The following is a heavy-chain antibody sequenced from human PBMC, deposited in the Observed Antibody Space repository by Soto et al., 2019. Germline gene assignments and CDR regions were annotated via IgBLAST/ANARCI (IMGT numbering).Heavy chain of an antibody. CDR1: GGSFTGYY. J-gene: IGHJ4*02. D-gene: IGHD6-13*01. CDR3: ARNGGNTWYYFDS. V-gene: IGHV4-34*01. Sequence: PSETLSLTCAVNGGSFTGYYGAWIRQSPGKGLEWIGEISHSGRTNYNPSLKSRVTISVDTSKNQFSLRVSSVTAADTGMYYCARNGGNTWYYFDSWGQGTVVTVSS. CDR2: ISHSGRT.